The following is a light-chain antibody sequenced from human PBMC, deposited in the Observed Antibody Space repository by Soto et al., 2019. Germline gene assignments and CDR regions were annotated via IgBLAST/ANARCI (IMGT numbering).Light chain of an antibody. V-gene: IGKV3-11*01. CDR3: QQRSDWLPIT. CDR2: DVS. Sequence: ENVLTPSPATPSLSPGERATPSCRASQSVSESLAWYQQKPGQAPRLLIYDVSYRATGIPVRFSGSGSGTDFTLTISSLEPEDFAVYYCQQRSDWLPITFGQGTRLEIK. J-gene: IGKJ5*01. CDR1: QSVSES.